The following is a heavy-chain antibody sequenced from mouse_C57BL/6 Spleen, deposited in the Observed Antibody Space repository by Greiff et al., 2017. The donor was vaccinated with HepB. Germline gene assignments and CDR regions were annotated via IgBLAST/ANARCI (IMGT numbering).Heavy chain of an antibody. J-gene: IGHJ3*01. D-gene: IGHD2-3*01. Sequence: EVQLQQSVAELVRPGASVKLSCTASGFNIKNTYMHWVKQRPEQGLEWIGRIDPANGNTKYSPKFQGKATITADTSSNTAYLQLSSLTSEDAAIYYCAGGGADGYYPLAYWGQGTLVTVSA. V-gene: IGHV14-3*01. CDR2: IDPANGNT. CDR3: AGGGADGYYPLAY. CDR1: GFNIKNTY.